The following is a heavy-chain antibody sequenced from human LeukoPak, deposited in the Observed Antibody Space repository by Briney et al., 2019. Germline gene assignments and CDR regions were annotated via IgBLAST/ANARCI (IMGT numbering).Heavy chain of an antibody. J-gene: IGHJ4*02. CDR3: ARDQGYGDY. Sequence: PGGSLRLSCAASGFTFSSYWMTWVRQAPGKGLEWVANIKQDGSEEYYLESVKGRFTISRDNAKNSLYLQMNSLRAEDTAVYYCARDQGYGDYWGQGTLVTVS. CDR1: GFTFSSYW. V-gene: IGHV3-7*01. CDR2: IKQDGSEE. D-gene: IGHD1-1*01.